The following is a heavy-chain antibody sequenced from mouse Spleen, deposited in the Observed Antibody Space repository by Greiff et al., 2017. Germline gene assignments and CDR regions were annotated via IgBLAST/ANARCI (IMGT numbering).Heavy chain of an antibody. D-gene: IGHD4-1*02. CDR3: ARSSTGPPFDY. J-gene: IGHJ2*01. V-gene: IGHV1-39*01. CDR1: GYSFTDYN. CDR2: INPNYGTT. Sequence: EVQLQESGPELVKPGASVKISCKASGYSFTDYNMNWVKQSHGQSLEWIGVINPNYGTTSYNQKFKGKATLTVDQSSSTAYMQLNSLTSEDSAVYFCARSSTGPPFDYWGQGTTLTVSS.